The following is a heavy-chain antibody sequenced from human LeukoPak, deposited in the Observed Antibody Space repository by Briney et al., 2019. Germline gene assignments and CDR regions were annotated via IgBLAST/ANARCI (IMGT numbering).Heavy chain of an antibody. CDR1: GGSISSSSYY. D-gene: IGHD3-10*01. CDR3: ARLSITMVRGVLDY. CDR2: IYYSGST. Sequence: SETLSLTCTVSGGSISSSSYYWGWIRQPPGKGLEWIGSIYYSGSTYYNPSLKSRVTIPVDTSKNQFSLKLSSVTAADTAVYYCARLSITMVRGVLDYWSQGTLVTVSS. J-gene: IGHJ4*02. V-gene: IGHV4-39*01.